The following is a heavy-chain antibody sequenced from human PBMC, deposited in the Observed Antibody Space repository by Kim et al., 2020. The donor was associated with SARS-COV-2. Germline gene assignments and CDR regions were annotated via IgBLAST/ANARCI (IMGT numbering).Heavy chain of an antibody. CDR3: GRVGATRDYFDY. D-gene: IGHD1-26*01. Sequence: SVQVSCKASGYTFTSYGISCVLYSSLHFFEWMGWISAYNGNTNYAQKLQCRVTMTTDTSTITAYMELRSLRSDDTAVYYCGRVGATRDYFDYWGQGTLVTVSS. CDR1: GYTFTSYG. J-gene: IGHJ4*02. V-gene: IGHV1-18*01. CDR2: ISAYNGNT.